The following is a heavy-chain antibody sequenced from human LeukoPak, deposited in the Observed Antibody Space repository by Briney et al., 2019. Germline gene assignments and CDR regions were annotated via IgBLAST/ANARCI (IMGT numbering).Heavy chain of an antibody. D-gene: IGHD2-8*02. V-gene: IGHV3-23*01. CDR1: GFTFSTYA. Sequence: GGSLRLSCAASGFTFSTYAMTWVRQAPGKGLEWVSAISARDHYIYYADSVKGRFTISRDNSNLYLQMDSLRAEDTALYYCARGYCTGNSCPIYYYGMDVWGQGTTVIVSS. CDR2: ISARDHYI. CDR3: ARGYCTGNSCPIYYYGMDV. J-gene: IGHJ6*02.